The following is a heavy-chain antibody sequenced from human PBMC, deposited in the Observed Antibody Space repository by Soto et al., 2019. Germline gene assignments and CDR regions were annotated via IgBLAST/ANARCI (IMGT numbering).Heavy chain of an antibody. CDR2: IYYNGNT. CDR1: GGSISSGGYY. J-gene: IGHJ5*02. D-gene: IGHD2-15*01. V-gene: IGHV4-31*03. CDR3: ARCSLVVIPVPGFDP. Sequence: PSETLSLTCTVSGGSISSGGYYWSWIRQHPGRGLEWIVYIYYNGNTYYNPSLKSRVTVSVDTSKNHFSLNVRSVTAADTAVYYCARCSLVVIPVPGFDPWCQGALVTVSS.